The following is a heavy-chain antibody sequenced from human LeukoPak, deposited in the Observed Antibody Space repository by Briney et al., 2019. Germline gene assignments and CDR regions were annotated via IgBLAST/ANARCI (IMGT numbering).Heavy chain of an antibody. CDR1: GGSISSGSSY. CDR3: ARQGDSSGYYNLFDY. J-gene: IGHJ4*02. D-gene: IGHD3-22*01. CDR2: FSTSGST. V-gene: IGHV4-61*02. Sequence: SETLSLTCTVSGGSISSGSSYWSWIRQPAGKALEYIGRFSTSGSTNYNPSLQSRVTISVDTFKNQFSLNLTSVTAADTAVYYCARQGDSSGYYNLFDYRGQGTLVTVSS.